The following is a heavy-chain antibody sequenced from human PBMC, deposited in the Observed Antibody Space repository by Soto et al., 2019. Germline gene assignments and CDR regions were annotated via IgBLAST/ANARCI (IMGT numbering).Heavy chain of an antibody. CDR2: ISAYNGNT. V-gene: IGHV1-18*01. CDR3: ASDGEMATPNYYGMDV. D-gene: IGHD5-12*01. Sequence: QVQLVQSGAEVKKPGASVKVSCKASGYTFTSYGISWVRQAPGQGLEWMGWISAYNGNTNYAQKLQGRVTMTTDTSTSTGYMELRSLRSDDTAVYYCASDGEMATPNYYGMDVWGQGTTVTVSS. J-gene: IGHJ6*02. CDR1: GYTFTSYG.